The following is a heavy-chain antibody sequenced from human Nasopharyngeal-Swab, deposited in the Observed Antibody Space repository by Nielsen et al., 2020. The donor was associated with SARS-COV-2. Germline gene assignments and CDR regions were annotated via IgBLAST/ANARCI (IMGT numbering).Heavy chain of an antibody. D-gene: IGHD6-13*01. CDR3: ARAIIAAAGSYYYYGMDV. J-gene: IGHJ6*02. V-gene: IGHV5-10-1*01. Sequence: VCQMPGKGLEWMGRIDPSDSYTNYSPSFQGHVTISADKSISTAYLQWSSLKASDTAMYYCARAIIAAAGSYYYYGMDVWGQGTTVTVSS. CDR2: IDPSDSYT.